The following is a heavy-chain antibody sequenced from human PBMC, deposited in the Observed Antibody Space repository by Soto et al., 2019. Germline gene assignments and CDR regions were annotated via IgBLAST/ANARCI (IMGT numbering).Heavy chain of an antibody. Sequence: QVQLVESGGGVVQPGRSLRLSCAASGFTFSSYAMHWVRQAPGKGLEWVAVISYDGSNKYYADSVKGRFTISRDNSKNPLYLQMNSLRAEDTAVYYCARDCDRDSSEGRNQCGYWGQGTLVTVSS. J-gene: IGHJ4*02. CDR3: ARDCDRDSSEGRNQCGY. V-gene: IGHV3-30-3*01. CDR1: GFTFSSYA. D-gene: IGHD6-19*01. CDR2: ISYDGSNK.